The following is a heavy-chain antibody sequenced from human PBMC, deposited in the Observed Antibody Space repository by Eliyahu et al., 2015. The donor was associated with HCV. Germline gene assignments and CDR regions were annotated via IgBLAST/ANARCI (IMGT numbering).Heavy chain of an antibody. V-gene: IGHV6-1*01. CDR3: ARSRGSLVAARPDYYYYGMDV. J-gene: IGHJ6*02. CDR2: TYYRSKWYN. D-gene: IGHD6-6*01. Sequence: QVQLQQSGPGLVKPSQTLSLTCAIXGDSVXXNSAAWNWIRQSPSRGLEWLGRTYYRSKWYNDYAVSVKSRITINPDTSKNQFSLQLNSVTPEDTAVYYCARSRGSLVAARPDYYYYGMDVWGQGTTVTVSS. CDR1: GDSVXXNSAA.